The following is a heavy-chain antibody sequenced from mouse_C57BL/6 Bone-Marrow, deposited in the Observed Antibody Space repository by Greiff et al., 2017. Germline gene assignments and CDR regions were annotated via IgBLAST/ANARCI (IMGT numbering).Heavy chain of an antibody. Sequence: QVQLQQPGAELVMPGASVKLSCKASGYTFTSYWMHWVKQRPGQGLEWIGEIDPSDSYTNYNQKFTGKSTLTVDKSSSTAYMQLSSLTSEDSAVYYCARGSITTVVAPYAMRYWGEGTSDTVSS. CDR2: IDPSDSYT. CDR1: GYTFTSYW. J-gene: IGHJ4*01. CDR3: ARGSITTVVAPYAMRY. V-gene: IGHV1-69*01. D-gene: IGHD1-1*01.